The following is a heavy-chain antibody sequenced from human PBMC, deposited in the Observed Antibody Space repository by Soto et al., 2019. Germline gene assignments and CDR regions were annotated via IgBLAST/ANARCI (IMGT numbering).Heavy chain of an antibody. V-gene: IGHV4-30-4*01. Sequence: PSETLSLTCTVSGGSISSGDYYWSWIRQPPGKGLEWIGYIYYSGSTYYNPSLKSRVTISVDTSKNQFSLKLSSVTAADTAVYYCARVGGFGGTTIDYWGQGTLVTVSS. D-gene: IGHD3-10*01. J-gene: IGHJ4*02. CDR1: GGSISSGDYY. CDR3: ARVGGFGGTTIDY. CDR2: IYYSGST.